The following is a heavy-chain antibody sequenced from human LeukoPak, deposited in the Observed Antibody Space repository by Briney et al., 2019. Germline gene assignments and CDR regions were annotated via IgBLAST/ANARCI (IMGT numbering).Heavy chain of an antibody. CDR3: ARDSMLWGSYRDTFDY. V-gene: IGHV3-21*01. Sequence: GGSLRLSCAASGFTFSSYSMNWVRQAPGKGLEWVSSISSSSSYIYYADSVKGRFTISRDNAKNSLYLQMNSLRDEDTAVYYCARDSMLWGSYRDTFDYWGQGTLVTVSS. CDR2: ISSSSSYI. J-gene: IGHJ4*02. CDR1: GFTFSSYS. D-gene: IGHD3-16*02.